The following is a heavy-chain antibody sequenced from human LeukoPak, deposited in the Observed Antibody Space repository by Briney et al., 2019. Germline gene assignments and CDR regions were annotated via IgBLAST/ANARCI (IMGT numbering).Heavy chain of an antibody. CDR1: GFTFSSYA. J-gene: IGHJ6*02. V-gene: IGHV3-23*01. CDR3: TKDLPNSSGWHFVGMDV. Sequence: GGSLRLSCAASGFTFSSYAMSWVRQAPGKGLEWVSAISGSGGSTYYADSVKGRFTISRDNSKNTLYLQMNSLRAEDTAVYYCTKDLPNSSGWHFVGMDVWGQGTTVTVSS. D-gene: IGHD6-19*01. CDR2: ISGSGGST.